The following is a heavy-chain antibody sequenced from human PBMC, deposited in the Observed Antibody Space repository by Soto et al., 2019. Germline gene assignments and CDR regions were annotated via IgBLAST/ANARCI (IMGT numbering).Heavy chain of an antibody. Sequence: SETLSLTCAVYGGSFSGYYWSWIRQPPGKGLEWIGEINHSGSTNYNPSLKSRVTISGDTSKNQFSLKLSSVTAADTAVYYCASISNYDFWSGYIVWGQGTLVTVSS. CDR1: GGSFSGYY. V-gene: IGHV4-34*01. CDR3: ASISNYDFWSGYIV. J-gene: IGHJ4*02. CDR2: INHSGST. D-gene: IGHD3-3*01.